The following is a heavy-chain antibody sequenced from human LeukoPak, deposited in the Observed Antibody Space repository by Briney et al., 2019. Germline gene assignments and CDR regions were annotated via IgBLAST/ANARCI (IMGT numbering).Heavy chain of an antibody. CDR2: VTRNGDTT. CDR3: AKDRNQYFDPNFDY. Sequence: GGTLRLSCVASGFTFRSYAMSWVRQAPGKGLEWVSAVTRNGDTTYYADSVKGRFIISRDNSKNTLYLQMNSLRAEDTAVYYCAKDRNQYFDPNFDYWGQGTLVTVSS. D-gene: IGHD3-9*01. J-gene: IGHJ4*02. V-gene: IGHV3-23*01. CDR1: GFTFRSYA.